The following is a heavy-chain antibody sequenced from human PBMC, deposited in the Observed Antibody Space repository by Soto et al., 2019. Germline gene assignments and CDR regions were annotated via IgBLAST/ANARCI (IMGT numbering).Heavy chain of an antibody. J-gene: IGHJ4*02. CDR2: INHSGST. V-gene: IGHV4-34*01. Sequence: SETLSLTCAVYGGSFSGYYWSWIRQPPGKGLEWIGEINHSGSTNYNPSLKSRVTISVDTSKNQFSLKLSSVTAADTAVYYCARQQLVQYYFDYWGQGTLVTGSS. D-gene: IGHD6-13*01. CDR3: ARQQLVQYYFDY. CDR1: GGSFSGYY.